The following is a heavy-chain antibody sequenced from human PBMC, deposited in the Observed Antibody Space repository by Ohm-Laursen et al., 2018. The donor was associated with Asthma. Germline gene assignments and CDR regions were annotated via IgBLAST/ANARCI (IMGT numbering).Heavy chain of an antibody. CDR1: GFSFSGHW. V-gene: IGHV3-30*18. Sequence: SLRLSCSASGFSFSGHWMSWVRQAPGKGLEWLAIISSDEKIVHYADSVKGRVTISRDNSKNTLYLQMNSLRVEDTAVYHCAKRAAYTSGWDFDYWGQGTLVTVSS. CDR2: ISSDEKIV. CDR3: AKRAAYTSGWDFDY. D-gene: IGHD6-19*01. J-gene: IGHJ4*02.